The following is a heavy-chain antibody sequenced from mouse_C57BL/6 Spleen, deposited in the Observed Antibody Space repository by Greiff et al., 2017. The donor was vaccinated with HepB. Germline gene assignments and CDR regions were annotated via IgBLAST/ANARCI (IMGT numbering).Heavy chain of an antibody. D-gene: IGHD3-3*01. Sequence: QVQLQQPGAELVKPGASVKLSCKASGYTFTSYWMQWVKQRPGQGLEWIGEIDPSDSYTNYNQKFKGKATLTVDTSSSTAYMQLSSLTSEYSAVYYCARPGTGAYWGHGPLVTVSA. CDR2: IDPSDSYT. J-gene: IGHJ3*01. CDR3: ARPGTGAY. CDR1: GYTFTSYW. V-gene: IGHV1-50*01.